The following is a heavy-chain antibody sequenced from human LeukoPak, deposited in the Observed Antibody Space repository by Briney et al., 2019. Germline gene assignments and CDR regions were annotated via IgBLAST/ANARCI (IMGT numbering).Heavy chain of an antibody. CDR1: GLTFSNYA. V-gene: IGHV3-23*01. D-gene: IGHD1-1*01. Sequence: GGSLRLSCAASGLTFSNYAMSWVRQAPGKGLEWVSAISGGGGTTYYADSVKGRFTVSRDNSKNTLYLQVNSLRAADTAVYFCAKDVQSWPTYFDYWGQGTLVTVSS. CDR3: AKDVQSWPTYFDY. J-gene: IGHJ4*02. CDR2: ISGGGGTT.